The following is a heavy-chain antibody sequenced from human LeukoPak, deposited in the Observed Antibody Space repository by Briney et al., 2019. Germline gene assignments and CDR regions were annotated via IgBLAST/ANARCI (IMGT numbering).Heavy chain of an antibody. V-gene: IGHV3-30*18. Sequence: PGRSLRLSCAASGFTFSSYGMHWVRQAPGKGLEWVAVISYDGSNKYYADSVKGRFTISRDNSENTVYLQVNSLRAEDTAVYYCAKIPYGDYVLDYYYYMDVWGKGTTVTISS. D-gene: IGHD4-17*01. J-gene: IGHJ6*03. CDR2: ISYDGSNK. CDR3: AKIPYGDYVLDYYYYMDV. CDR1: GFTFSSYG.